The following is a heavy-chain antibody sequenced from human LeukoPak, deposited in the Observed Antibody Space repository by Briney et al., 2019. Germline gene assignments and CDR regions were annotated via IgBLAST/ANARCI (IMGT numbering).Heavy chain of an antibody. J-gene: IGHJ5*02. V-gene: IGHV3-48*02. CDR1: GFTFSSYS. CDR2: ISGGSSTI. Sequence: PGGSLRLSCAASGFTFSSYSMNWVRQAPGKGLEWVSVISGGSSTIYYADSVKGRFTISRDNGKNSLYLQMNSLRDEDTAVYYCARDQRQFSSSFEWDPWGQGTLVTVSS. CDR3: ARDQRQFSSSFEWDP. D-gene: IGHD6-13*01.